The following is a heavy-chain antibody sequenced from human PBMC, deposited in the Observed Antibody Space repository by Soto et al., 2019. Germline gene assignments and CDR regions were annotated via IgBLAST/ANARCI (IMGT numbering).Heavy chain of an antibody. D-gene: IGHD2-21*02. Sequence: GGSLRLSRAAPGFTFSVYAMTWVRQAPGKGLEWVSAVTANGGSTYSADSVKGRFTISRDNSKNTLFLQMNSLRAEDTAVYYCASLGVGDWANYYYYGMDVWGQGTTVTVSS. V-gene: IGHV3-23*01. CDR3: ASLGVGDWANYYYYGMDV. J-gene: IGHJ6*02. CDR2: VTANGGST. CDR1: GFTFSVYA.